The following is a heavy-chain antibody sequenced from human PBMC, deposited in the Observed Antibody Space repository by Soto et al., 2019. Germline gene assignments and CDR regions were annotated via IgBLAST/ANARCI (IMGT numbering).Heavy chain of an antibody. V-gene: IGHV3-33*01. CDR1: GFTFSSYG. CDR3: ARESITMVRVVDY. CDR2: IWYDGSNK. D-gene: IGHD3-10*01. Sequence: VQLVESGGGVVQPGRSLRLSCAASGFTFSSYGMHWVRQAPGKGLEWVAVIWYDGSNKYYADSVKGRFTISRDNSKNTLYLQMNSLRAEDTAVYYCARESITMVRVVDYWGQGTLVTVSS. J-gene: IGHJ4*02.